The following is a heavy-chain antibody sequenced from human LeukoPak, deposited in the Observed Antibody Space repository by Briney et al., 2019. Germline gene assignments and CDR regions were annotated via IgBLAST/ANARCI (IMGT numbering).Heavy chain of an antibody. CDR3: AKGAVYYGSGSHYDY. Sequence: PGGSLRLSCATSGFTFSVYAMTWVRQAPGKGLEWVSSISDTGGSTYYADSVKGRFTISRDNSKNTLYLQMNSLRAEDTAVYYCAKGAVYYGSGSHYDYWGQGTLVTVSS. CDR1: GFTFSVYA. J-gene: IGHJ4*02. D-gene: IGHD3-10*01. CDR2: ISDTGGST. V-gene: IGHV3-23*01.